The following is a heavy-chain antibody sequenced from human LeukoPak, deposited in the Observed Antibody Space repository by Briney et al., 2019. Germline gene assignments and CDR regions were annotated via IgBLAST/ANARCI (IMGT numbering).Heavy chain of an antibody. CDR3: ARDPMPYCSGGSCYSVHFDY. CDR1: GFTFSSYS. CDR2: ISSSSSYI. J-gene: IGHJ4*02. Sequence: GGSLRLSCAASGFTFSSYSMNWVRQAPGKGLEWVSSISSSSSYIYYADSVKGRFTISRDNAKNSLYLQMNSLRAEDTAVYYCARDPMPYCSGGSCYSVHFDYWGQGTLVTVSS. V-gene: IGHV3-21*01. D-gene: IGHD2-15*01.